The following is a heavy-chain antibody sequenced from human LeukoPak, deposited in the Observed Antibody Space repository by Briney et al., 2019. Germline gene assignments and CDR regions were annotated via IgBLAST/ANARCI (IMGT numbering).Heavy chain of an antibody. V-gene: IGHV4-34*01. CDR2: INHSGST. D-gene: IGHD6-13*01. CDR3: ARAKYSSSWYRFGAFDI. Sequence: PSETLSLTCAVYGGSFSGYYWSWIRQPPGKGLEGIGEINHSGSTNYNPSLKSRVTISVGTSKNQFSLKLSSVTAADTAVYYCARAKYSSSWYRFGAFDIWGQGTMVTVSS. J-gene: IGHJ3*02. CDR1: GGSFSGYY.